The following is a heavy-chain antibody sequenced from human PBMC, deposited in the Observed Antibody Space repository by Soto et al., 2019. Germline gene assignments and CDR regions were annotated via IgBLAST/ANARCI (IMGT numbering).Heavy chain of an antibody. Sequence: QVQLVESGGGVVQPGGSLTVSCAATGFSINNYGMSWVRQAPGKGLEWVASISFDATKTFYGDSVKGRFTISRDNSRNTLYLHMNSLRPEDTAVYYCGTEQQRSIPWGQGTLVIVSS. CDR1: GFSINNYG. J-gene: IGHJ5*02. V-gene: IGHV3-30*03. D-gene: IGHD6-13*01. CDR2: ISFDATKT. CDR3: GTEQQRSIP.